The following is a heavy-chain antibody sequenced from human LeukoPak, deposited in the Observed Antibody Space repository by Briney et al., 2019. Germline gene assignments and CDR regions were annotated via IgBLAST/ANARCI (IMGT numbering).Heavy chain of an antibody. CDR3: ARGYSYGYRGLGVNFDY. Sequence: GSSVKVSCKASGGTFSSYAISWVRQAPGHGLEWMGVIIPIFGTANYAQKFQGRVTITTDESTSTAYMELSSLRSDDTAVYYCARGYSYGYRGLGVNFDYWGQGTLVTVSS. D-gene: IGHD5-18*01. CDR2: IIPIFGTA. V-gene: IGHV1-69*05. J-gene: IGHJ4*02. CDR1: GGTFSSYA.